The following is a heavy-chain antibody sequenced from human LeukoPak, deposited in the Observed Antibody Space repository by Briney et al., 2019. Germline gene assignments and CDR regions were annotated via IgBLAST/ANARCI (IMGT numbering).Heavy chain of an antibody. CDR3: ARMPDILTGLDP. J-gene: IGHJ5*02. CDR2: VYYTGST. CDR1: GGSIYNYY. Sequence: SETLSLTCTVSGGSIYNYYWNWIRQPPGKGLEWIGYVYYTGSTNYNPSLKSRVTISVDTSKNQFSLKLASVTTGDTAVYYCARMPDILTGLDPWGQGTLSPSPQ. D-gene: IGHD3-9*01. V-gene: IGHV4-59*01.